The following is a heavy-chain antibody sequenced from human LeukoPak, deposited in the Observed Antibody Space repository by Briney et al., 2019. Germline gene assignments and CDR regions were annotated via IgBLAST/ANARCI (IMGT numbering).Heavy chain of an antibody. D-gene: IGHD1-26*01. Sequence: GGFLRLSCAASGFTFSSYGMHWVRQAPGKGLEWVAVISYDGSNKYYADSVKGRFTISRDNSKNTLYLQMNSLRAEDTAIYYCAKDSSNIMGARLDYWGQGTLATVSS. CDR3: AKDSSNIMGARLDY. V-gene: IGHV3-30*18. J-gene: IGHJ4*02. CDR1: GFTFSSYG. CDR2: ISYDGSNK.